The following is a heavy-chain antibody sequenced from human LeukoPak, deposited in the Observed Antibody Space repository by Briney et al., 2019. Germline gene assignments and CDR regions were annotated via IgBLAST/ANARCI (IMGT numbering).Heavy chain of an antibody. CDR2: IIPIFGRA. J-gene: IGHJ3*02. CDR3: ARELVVTAIPDAFDI. CDR1: GGTFSSYA. Sequence: ASVKVSCKASGGTFSSYAISWVRQAPGQGLEWMGRIIPIFGRANYAHKFQGRVTITTDESTSTAYMELSSLRSEDTAVYYCARELVVTAIPDAFDIWGQGTMVTVSS. V-gene: IGHV1-69*05. D-gene: IGHD2-21*02.